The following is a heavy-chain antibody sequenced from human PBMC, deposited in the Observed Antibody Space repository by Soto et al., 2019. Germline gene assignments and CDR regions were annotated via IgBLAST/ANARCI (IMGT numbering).Heavy chain of an antibody. V-gene: IGHV4-30-4*01. CDR2: IYYSGST. Sequence: SETLSLTCTVSGGSISSGYYYWSWIRQPPGKGLEWIGYIYYSGSTYYNPSLKSRVTISVDTSKNQFSLKLSSVTAADTAVYYCARATLGYCSSTSCYVGDWFDPWGQGTLVTVSS. J-gene: IGHJ5*02. D-gene: IGHD2-2*01. CDR1: GGSISSGYYY. CDR3: ARATLGYCSSTSCYVGDWFDP.